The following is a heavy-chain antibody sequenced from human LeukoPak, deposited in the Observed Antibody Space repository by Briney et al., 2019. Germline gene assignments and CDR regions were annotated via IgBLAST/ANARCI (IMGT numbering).Heavy chain of an antibody. CDR2: ISSSSTI. CDR1: GFTFSSYS. V-gene: IGHV3-48*01. J-gene: IGHJ3*02. CDR3: ARVVGERWRQFTPNDAFDI. D-gene: IGHD5-24*01. Sequence: GGSLRLSYAASGFTFSSYSMNWVRQAPGKGLEWVSYISSSSTIYYADSVKGRFTISRDNAKNSLYLQMNSLRAEDTAVYYCARVVGERWRQFTPNDAFDIWGQGTMVTVSS.